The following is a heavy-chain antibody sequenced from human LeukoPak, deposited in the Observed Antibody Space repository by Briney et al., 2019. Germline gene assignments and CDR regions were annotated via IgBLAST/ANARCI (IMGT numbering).Heavy chain of an antibody. CDR3: AKDSGYGYFDY. D-gene: IGHD5-12*01. Sequence: GRSLRLSCAASGFTFSSYGMHWVRQAPGKGLEWVAVISYDGSNKYYADSAKGRFTISRDNSKNTLYLQMNSLRAEDTAVYYCAKDSGYGYFDYWGQGTLVTVSS. CDR2: ISYDGSNK. CDR1: GFTFSSYG. J-gene: IGHJ4*02. V-gene: IGHV3-30*18.